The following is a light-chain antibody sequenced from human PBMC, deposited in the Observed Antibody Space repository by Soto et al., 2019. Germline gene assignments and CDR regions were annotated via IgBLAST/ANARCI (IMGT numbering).Light chain of an antibody. CDR3: SSYAGSNNVV. CDR1: SSDVGGYNY. Sequence: QSALTQPPSASGSPGQSVTISCTGTSSDVGGYNYVSWYQQYPGEAPKLMIYEVSKRPSGVPDRFSGSKSGNTASLTVSGLQAEDEADYYCSSYAGSNNVVFGGGTKVTVL. J-gene: IGLJ2*01. V-gene: IGLV2-8*01. CDR2: EVS.